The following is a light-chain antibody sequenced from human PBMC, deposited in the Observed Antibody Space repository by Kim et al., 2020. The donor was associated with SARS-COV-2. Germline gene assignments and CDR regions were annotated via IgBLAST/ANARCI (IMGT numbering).Light chain of an antibody. V-gene: IGKV1-39*01. Sequence: ASVGDRVTITCRASQSISSYLNWYQQKPGKAPKLLIYGASSLQSGVPSRFSGSGSGTDFTLSISSLQPEDFATYYCQRSYSTPWTFGQGTKVDIK. J-gene: IGKJ1*01. CDR1: QSISSY. CDR3: QRSYSTPWT. CDR2: GAS.